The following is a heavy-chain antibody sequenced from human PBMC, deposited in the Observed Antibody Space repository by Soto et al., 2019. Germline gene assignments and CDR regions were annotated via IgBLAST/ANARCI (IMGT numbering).Heavy chain of an antibody. CDR3: ARSSDYYYYGMDV. CDR2: IYYSGST. V-gene: IGHV4-31*03. J-gene: IGHJ6*02. CDR1: GGSISSGGYY. Sequence: PSETLSLTCTVSGGSISSGGYYWSWIRQHPGKGPEWIGYIYYSGSTYYNPSLKSRVTMSVDTSKNQFSLKLSSVTAADTAVYYCARSSDYYYYGMDVWGQGTTVTVSS.